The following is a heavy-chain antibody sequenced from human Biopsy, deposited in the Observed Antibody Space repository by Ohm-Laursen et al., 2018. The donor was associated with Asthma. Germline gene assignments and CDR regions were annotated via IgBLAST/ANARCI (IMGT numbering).Heavy chain of an antibody. CDR2: ISKDASTQ. Sequence: SLRLSCTASGFSFSNFAIHWVRQAPGKGLEWVGVISKDASTQDYADSVKGRFTMSRDNSKNTLDLQMNSLREEDTAVYYCVRDVTDDAFDIWGQGTVVSVSS. V-gene: IGHV3-30*01. D-gene: IGHD3-16*02. CDR3: VRDVTDDAFDI. J-gene: IGHJ3*02. CDR1: GFSFSNFA.